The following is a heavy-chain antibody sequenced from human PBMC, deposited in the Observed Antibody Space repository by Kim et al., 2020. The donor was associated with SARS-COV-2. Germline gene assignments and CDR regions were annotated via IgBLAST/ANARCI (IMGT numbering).Heavy chain of an antibody. CDR3: ARDLTGYSSGWYTVVNYYYGMDV. CDR1: GFTFSSYW. D-gene: IGHD6-19*01. CDR2: INSDGSST. Sequence: GGSLRLSCAASGFTFSSYWMHWVRQAPGKGLVWVSRINSDGSSTSYADSVKGRFTISRDNAKNTLYLQMNSLRAEDTAVYYCARDLTGYSSGWYTVVNYYYGMDVWGQGTTVTVSS. V-gene: IGHV3-74*01. J-gene: IGHJ6*02.